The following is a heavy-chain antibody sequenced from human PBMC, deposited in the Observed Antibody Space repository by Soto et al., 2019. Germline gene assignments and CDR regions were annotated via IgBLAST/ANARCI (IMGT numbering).Heavy chain of an antibody. D-gene: IGHD1-26*01. J-gene: IGHJ4*02. V-gene: IGHV4-34*01. Sequence: QVQLQQWGAGLLKPSETLSLTCAVYGGSFSGYYWSWIRQPPGKGLEWIGEINHSGSTNYNPSLKSRVTISVDTSKNQCSLKLSSVTAADTAVYYCARIKWEPTYYFDYWGQGTLVTVSS. CDR1: GGSFSGYY. CDR2: INHSGST. CDR3: ARIKWEPTYYFDY.